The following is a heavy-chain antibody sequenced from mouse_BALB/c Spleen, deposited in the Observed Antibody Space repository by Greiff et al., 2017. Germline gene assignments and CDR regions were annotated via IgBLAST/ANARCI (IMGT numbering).Heavy chain of an antibody. V-gene: IGHV1-14*01. J-gene: IGHJ4*01. D-gene: IGHD4-1*01. CDR3: TKGGTGTGAMDY. CDR1: GYTFPSYV. CDR2: INPYNDGT. Sequence: VQLQQSGPELVKPGASVTMSCKASGYTFPSYVMHWVKQKPGQGLEWIGYINPYNDGTKYNEKFKGTATLTSDKSSSTAYMELSSLTSEDSAVYYCTKGGTGTGAMDYWGQGTSVTVSS.